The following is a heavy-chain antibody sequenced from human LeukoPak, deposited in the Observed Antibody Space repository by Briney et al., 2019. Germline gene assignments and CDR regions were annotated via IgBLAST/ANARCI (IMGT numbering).Heavy chain of an antibody. CDR3: ARGPIDKVVAGTFFGH. D-gene: IGHD6-19*01. V-gene: IGHV3-21*01. J-gene: IGHJ4*02. CDR2: ISSSSSYI. CDR1: GFTFSSYS. Sequence: PGGSLRLSCGASGFTFSSYSMNWVRQAPGKGLEWVSYISSSSSYIHYADSVKGRFTISRDNAKNSLYLQMNSLRAEDTAVYHCARGPIDKVVAGTFFGHWGQGTVVTVSS.